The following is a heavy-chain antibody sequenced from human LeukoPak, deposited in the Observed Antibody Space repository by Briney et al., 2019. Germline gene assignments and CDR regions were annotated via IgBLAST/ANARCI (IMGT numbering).Heavy chain of an antibody. D-gene: IGHD3-3*01. CDR2: ISSSSSYI. Sequence: GGSLRLSGAASGFTFSNYNMNWVRQAPGKGLEWVSSISSSSSYIYYADSVKGRFTISRDNAKNSLSLQMNSLRAEDTAVYYCAREGFGHDYWGQGTLVTVSS. J-gene: IGHJ4*02. CDR3: AREGFGHDY. CDR1: GFTFSNYN. V-gene: IGHV3-21*01.